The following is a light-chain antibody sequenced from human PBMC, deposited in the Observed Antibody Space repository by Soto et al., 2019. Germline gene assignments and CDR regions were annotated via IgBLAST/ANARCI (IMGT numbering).Light chain of an antibody. CDR3: VAWDDSLKGGV. J-gene: IGLJ3*02. V-gene: IGLV1-44*01. CDR2: ANN. Sequence: QSVLTQPPSASGTPGQRVTISSSGSSSNIGSETVNWYQQVPGTAPKLLIYANNQRPSGVPDRFSVSKSGTSASLAIGGLQSEDEADYYCVAWDDSLKGGVFGGGTKLTVL. CDR1: SSNIGSET.